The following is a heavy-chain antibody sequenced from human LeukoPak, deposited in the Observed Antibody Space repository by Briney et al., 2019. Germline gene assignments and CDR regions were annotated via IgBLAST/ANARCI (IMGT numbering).Heavy chain of an antibody. V-gene: IGHV4-38-2*01. J-gene: IGHJ5*02. CDR1: GYSISSGYY. CDR3: ARAVLLWFGEPPGWFDP. D-gene: IGHD3-10*01. CDR2: IYHSGST. Sequence: PSETLSLTCAVSGYSISSGYYWGWIRQPPGNGLEWIGSIYHSGSTYYNPSLKSRVTISVDTSKNQFSLRLSSVTAADTAVYYCARAVLLWFGEPPGWFDPWGQGTLVTVSS.